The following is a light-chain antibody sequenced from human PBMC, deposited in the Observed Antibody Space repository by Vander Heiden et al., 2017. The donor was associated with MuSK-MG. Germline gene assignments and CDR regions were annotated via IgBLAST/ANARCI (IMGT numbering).Light chain of an antibody. CDR2: GAS. CDR3: QQDGSSKFT. Sequence: EIVLTQSPGTLSLSPGERATISCRASQSVSSSYLAWYQQKPGQAPRLLIYGASSRATGIPDRFSGSGSGTDFTLTISRLEPEDFAVYYCQQDGSSKFTFGQGTKMDIK. V-gene: IGKV3-20*01. J-gene: IGKJ2*01. CDR1: QSVSSSY.